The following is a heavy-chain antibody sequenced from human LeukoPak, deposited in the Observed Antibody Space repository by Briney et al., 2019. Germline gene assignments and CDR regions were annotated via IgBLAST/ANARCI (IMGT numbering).Heavy chain of an antibody. CDR3: ARDRGIVGATKDWFDP. D-gene: IGHD1-26*01. V-gene: IGHV1-46*01. CDR1: GYTLTSYY. J-gene: IGHJ5*02. CDR2: INPSGGST. Sequence: ASVKVSCKASGYTLTSYYMHWVRQAPGQGLEWMGIINPSGGSTSYAQKFQGRVTMTRDTSTSTVYMELSSLRSEDTAVYYCARDRGIVGATKDWFDPWGQGTLVTVSS.